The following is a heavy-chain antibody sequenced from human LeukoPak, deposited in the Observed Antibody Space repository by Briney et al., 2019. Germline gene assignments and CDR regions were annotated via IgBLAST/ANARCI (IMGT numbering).Heavy chain of an antibody. CDR3: ATDRWYTMNI. CDR2: ISYDGSNK. V-gene: IGHV3-30*03. Sequence: GGSLRLSCAASGFTFSSYGMHWVRQAPGKGLEWVAVISYDGSNKYYADSVKGRFTISRDNAKNTLYLQMNSLRLDDTAVYYCATDRWYTMNIWGQGTTVTVSS. CDR1: GFTFSSYG. D-gene: IGHD4-23*01. J-gene: IGHJ6*02.